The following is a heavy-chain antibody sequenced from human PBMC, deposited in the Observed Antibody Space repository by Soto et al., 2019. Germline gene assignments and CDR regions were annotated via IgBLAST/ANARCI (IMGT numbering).Heavy chain of an antibody. CDR3: ASDRITVVPFYYGMHV. CDR2: VSSDGSST. Sequence: QVQLVDSGGGVVQPGWSLRLSCAASGFTFSSYAMYWVRQAPGKGLEWVAVVSSDGSSTYYAESVEGRFTIFRDTSKNTLFLEMNSLRPEDTAVYYCASDRITVVPFYYGMHVWGQGTTVTVSS. CDR1: GFTFSSYA. V-gene: IGHV3-30*04. D-gene: IGHD3-10*01. J-gene: IGHJ6*02.